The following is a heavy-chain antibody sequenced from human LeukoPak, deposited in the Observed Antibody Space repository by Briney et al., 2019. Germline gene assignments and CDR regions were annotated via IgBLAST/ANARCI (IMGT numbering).Heavy chain of an antibody. CDR1: GFTFSSYG. Sequence: GGSLRLSCAASGFTFSSYGMHWVRQAPGKGLEWVAVISYDGSNKYYADSVKGRFTISRDNSKNTLYLQMNSPRVEDTAVYYCAKRGGTQTKEFDYWGQGTLVTVSS. CDR3: AKRGGTQTKEFDY. J-gene: IGHJ4*02. V-gene: IGHV3-30*18. CDR2: ISYDGSNK. D-gene: IGHD3-10*01.